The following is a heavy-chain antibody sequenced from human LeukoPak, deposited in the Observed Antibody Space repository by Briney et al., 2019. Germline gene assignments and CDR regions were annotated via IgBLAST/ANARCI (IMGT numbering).Heavy chain of an antibody. J-gene: IGHJ4*02. Sequence: PSETLSLTCAVSGYSISSGYYWGWIRQPPGKGLEWIGSIYHSESTYYNPSLKSRVTISVDTSKNQFSLKLSSVTAADTAVYYCARWDDYGDGPDYWGQGTLVTVSS. CDR2: IYHSEST. CDR3: ARWDDYGDGPDY. D-gene: IGHD4-17*01. CDR1: GYSISSGYY. V-gene: IGHV4-38-2*01.